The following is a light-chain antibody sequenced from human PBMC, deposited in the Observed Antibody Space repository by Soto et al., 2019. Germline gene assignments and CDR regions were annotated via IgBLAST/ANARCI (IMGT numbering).Light chain of an antibody. CDR2: AAS. Sequence: DLQTTQSPSSLSASVGDRLTITCRASQGISSYLAWYQQKPGKAPKXXIYAASTLQSGVPSRFSGSGSGTEFTLTISSLKTEDFATYYCQQLNSYTLTFCGGTKVDI. CDR3: QQLNSYTLT. CDR1: QGISSY. V-gene: IGKV1-9*01. J-gene: IGKJ4*01.